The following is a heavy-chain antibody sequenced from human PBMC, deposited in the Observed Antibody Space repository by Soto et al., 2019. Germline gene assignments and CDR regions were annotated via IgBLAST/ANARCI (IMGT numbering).Heavy chain of an antibody. CDR1: GYTFTTYA. Sequence: EASVKVSCKASGYTFTTYAISWVRQAPGQGLEWMGWINTYNGNTDYAQNLQGRVTMTTDTSTNTAYMELRSLRSDDTAVYFCARDRLHTSSSITFDYWGQGALVTVSS. CDR3: ARDRLHTSSSITFDY. V-gene: IGHV1-18*01. CDR2: INTYNGNT. D-gene: IGHD6-6*01. J-gene: IGHJ4*02.